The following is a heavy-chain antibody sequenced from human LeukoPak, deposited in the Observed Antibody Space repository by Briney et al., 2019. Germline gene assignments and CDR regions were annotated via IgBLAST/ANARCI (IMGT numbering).Heavy chain of an antibody. V-gene: IGHV4-59*08. Sequence: TSETLSLTCTVSGGSISSYHWIWIRQPPGKGLEWIGYIHYSGSTNYNPSRKSRVTTSVDTSKKQFSLKLRSVTAADTAVYYCARSVSWGLLVRDDAFDIWGQGTMVTVSS. CDR2: IHYSGST. J-gene: IGHJ3*02. CDR1: GGSISSYH. D-gene: IGHD2-21*01. CDR3: ARSVSWGLLVRDDAFDI.